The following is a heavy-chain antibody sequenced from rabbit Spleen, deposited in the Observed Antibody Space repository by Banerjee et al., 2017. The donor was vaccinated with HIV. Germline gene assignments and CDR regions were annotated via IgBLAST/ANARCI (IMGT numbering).Heavy chain of an antibody. CDR1: GFSFSYSYW. J-gene: IGHJ6*01. CDR3: ARDTSSSFSSYGMDL. Sequence: QERLVESGGGLVKPEGSLTLTCTASGFSFSYSYWICWVRQAPGKGLEWIACIDAGSSGFTYHASWAKGRFTISKTSSTTVTLQMTSLTAADTATYFCARDTSSSFSSYGMDLWGPGTLVTVS. V-gene: IGHV1S45*01. CDR2: IDAGSSGFT. D-gene: IGHD1-1*01.